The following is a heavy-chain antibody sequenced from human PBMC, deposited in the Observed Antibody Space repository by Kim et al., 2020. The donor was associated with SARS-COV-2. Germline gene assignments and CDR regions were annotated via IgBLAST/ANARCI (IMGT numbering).Heavy chain of an antibody. D-gene: IGHD6-13*01. J-gene: IGHJ4*02. CDR1: GYTFTDYY. Sequence: ASVKVSCKASGYTFTDYYMHWVRQAPGQGLEWMGWINPNNGGTNYAQKFQGRVTVTRDTSISTAYMELSRLTSDDTALYYCARTGEAVAGKGPGDCWGQGTLVTVSS. CDR2: INPNNGGT. CDR3: ARTGEAVAGKGPGDC. V-gene: IGHV1-2*02.